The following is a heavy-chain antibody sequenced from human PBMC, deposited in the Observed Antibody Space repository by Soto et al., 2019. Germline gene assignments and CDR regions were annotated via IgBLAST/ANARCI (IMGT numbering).Heavy chain of an antibody. J-gene: IGHJ6*02. CDR2: ISAYNGNT. CDR3: GRFIISMVRPPFYVMYV. D-gene: IGHD3-10*01. CDR1: GYTFTSYG. V-gene: IGHV1-18*01. Sequence: ASVKVSCKASGYTFTSYGINGVRQAPGQGLEWMGWISAYNGNTNYAQKLQGRVTMTTDTSTSTAYMELGSLRSDDTAVYYCGRFIISMVRPPFYVMYVSGQGSSVTVSS.